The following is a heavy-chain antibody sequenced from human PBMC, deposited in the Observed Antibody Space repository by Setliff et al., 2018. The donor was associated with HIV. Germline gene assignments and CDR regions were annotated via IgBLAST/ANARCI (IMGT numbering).Heavy chain of an antibody. CDR1: GFTFSNYA. Sequence: GSLRLSCAASGFTFSNYAVTWVRQAPGKGLEWVSSLSGSGDSTYYADSVKGRFTISRDNAKNSLYLEMNSLRAEETAVYYCARDLRSSHGSPNYFDYWGRGALVTVSS. D-gene: IGHD2-15*01. J-gene: IGHJ4*02. V-gene: IGHV3-23*01. CDR3: ARDLRSSHGSPNYFDY. CDR2: LSGSGDST.